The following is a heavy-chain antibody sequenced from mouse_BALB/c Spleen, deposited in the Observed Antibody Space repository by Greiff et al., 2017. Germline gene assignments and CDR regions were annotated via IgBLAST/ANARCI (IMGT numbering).Heavy chain of an antibody. V-gene: IGHV3-8*02. D-gene: IGHD2-1*01. J-gene: IGHJ2*01. CDR2: ISYSGST. CDR1: GDSITSGY. CDR3: ARWTYGNSYYFDY. Sequence: DVKLQESGPSLVKPSQTLSLTCSVTGDSITSGYWNWIRKFPGNKLEYMGYISYSGSTYYNPSLKSRISITRDTSKNQYYLQLNSVTTEDTATYYCARWTYGNSYYFDYWGQGTTLTVSS.